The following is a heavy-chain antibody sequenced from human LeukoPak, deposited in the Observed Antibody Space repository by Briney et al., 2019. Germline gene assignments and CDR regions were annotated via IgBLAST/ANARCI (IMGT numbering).Heavy chain of an antibody. V-gene: IGHV3-30*03. D-gene: IGHD3-10*01. J-gene: IGHJ6*03. Sequence: PGGSLRLSCAASGFTFSSYGMHWVRQAPGKGLEWVAVISYDGSNKYYADSVKGRFTISRDNSKNTLYLQMNSLRAEDTAVYYCARGSGSYYYYYYYMDVWGKGTTVTVSS. CDR1: GFTFSSYG. CDR3: ARGSGSYYYYYYYMDV. CDR2: ISYDGSNK.